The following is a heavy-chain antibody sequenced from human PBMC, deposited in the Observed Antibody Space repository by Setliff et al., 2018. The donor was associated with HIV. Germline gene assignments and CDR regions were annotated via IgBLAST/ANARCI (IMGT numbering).Heavy chain of an antibody. CDR2: IIPIFGTA. CDR3: ARDLSYCSSTSCYRVVAFDI. D-gene: IGHD2-2*02. CDR1: GGTFSSYA. Sequence: SVKVSCKASGGTFSSYAINWVRQAPGQGLEWMGRIIPIFGTANYAQKFQGRVTITADKSTSTAYMELSSLRSEDTAVYYCARDLSYCSSTSCYRVVAFDIWGQGTMVTVSS. V-gene: IGHV1-69*06. J-gene: IGHJ3*02.